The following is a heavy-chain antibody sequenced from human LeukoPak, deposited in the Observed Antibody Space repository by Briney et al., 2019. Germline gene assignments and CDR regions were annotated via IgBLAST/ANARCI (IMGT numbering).Heavy chain of an antibody. CDR2: ISSSGSYI. CDR1: GFTFSSYA. V-gene: IGHV3-21*01. J-gene: IGHJ4*02. Sequence: GGSLTLSCAASGFTFSSYAMSWVRQAPGKGLVWVSSISSSGSYIYYADSVKGRFTITRDNAKNSLYLQMNSLRAEDTAVYYCAVISGSYWFFDYWGQGTLVTVSS. CDR3: AVISGSYWFFDY. D-gene: IGHD1-26*01.